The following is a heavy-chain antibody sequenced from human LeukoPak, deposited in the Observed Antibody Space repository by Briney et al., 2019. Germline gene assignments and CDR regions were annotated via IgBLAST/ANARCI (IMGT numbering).Heavy chain of an antibody. CDR1: GGSISSGGYY. J-gene: IGHJ4*02. Sequence: SETLSLTCTVSGGSISSGGYYWSWIRQHPGKGLEWIGYIYYSGSTYYNPSLKSRVTISVDTSKNQFSLKLSSVTAADTAEYYCARDVEAERGGYYFDYWGQGTLVTVSS. CDR3: ARDVEAERGGYYFDY. V-gene: IGHV4-31*03. D-gene: IGHD5-24*01. CDR2: IYYSGST.